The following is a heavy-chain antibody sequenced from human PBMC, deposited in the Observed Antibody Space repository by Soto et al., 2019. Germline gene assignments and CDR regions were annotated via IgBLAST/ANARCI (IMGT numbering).Heavy chain of an antibody. Sequence: EVQLVESGGGLVQPGGSPRLSCAASGFTFSSYWMHWVRQGPGKGLVWVSRINSDGSSTSYADSVKGRFTISRDNDKNTLYLQMNSLRAEDTAVYYCARGRESGPVTTFLDIWGQGTMVTVSS. D-gene: IGHD4-17*01. V-gene: IGHV3-74*01. CDR2: INSDGSST. CDR3: ARGRESGPVTTFLDI. CDR1: GFTFSSYW. J-gene: IGHJ3*02.